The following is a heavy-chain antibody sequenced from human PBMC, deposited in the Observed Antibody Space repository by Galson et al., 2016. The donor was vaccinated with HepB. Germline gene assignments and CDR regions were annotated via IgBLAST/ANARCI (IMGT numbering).Heavy chain of an antibody. J-gene: IGHJ4*02. V-gene: IGHV3-7*01. CDR3: VRDGSGGWHFDN. CDR2: VKYDGSEK. Sequence: SLRLSCAASGYSLSSYWMSWVRQAPGKGLEWVANVKYDGSEKYYVDSVQGRFTISRDNAKNSMSLQMNSLSAEDTAVYYCVRDGSGGWHFDNWGQGALITVSS. D-gene: IGHD6-19*01. CDR1: GYSLSSYW.